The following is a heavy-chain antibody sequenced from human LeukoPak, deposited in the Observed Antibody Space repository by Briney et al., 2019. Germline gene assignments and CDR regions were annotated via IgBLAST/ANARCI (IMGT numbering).Heavy chain of an antibody. Sequence: ASVKVSCKASGYTFTSYGISWVRQAPGQGLEWMGWISAYSGNTNYAQKLQGRVTMTTDTSASTAYMELRSLRSDDTAVYYCAGYSNYEDRYYYGMDVWGQGTTVTVSS. D-gene: IGHD4-11*01. CDR3: AGYSNYEDRYYYGMDV. V-gene: IGHV1-18*01. CDR2: ISAYSGNT. J-gene: IGHJ6*02. CDR1: GYTFTSYG.